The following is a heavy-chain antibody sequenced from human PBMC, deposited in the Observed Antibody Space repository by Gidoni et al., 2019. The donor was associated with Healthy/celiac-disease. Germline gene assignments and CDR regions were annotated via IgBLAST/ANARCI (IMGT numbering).Heavy chain of an antibody. D-gene: IGHD3-3*01. CDR2: ISGSGGST. V-gene: IGHV3-23*01. Sequence: EVQLLESGGGLVQPGGSLSPPCAASGSVFTSYAMSWVRQAPGKGLERVSAISGSGGSTYYADSVKGRFTISRDNSKNTLYLQMNSLRAEDTAVYYCAKFERGGIFGVVMNYWGQGTLVTVSS. CDR3: AKFERGGIFGVVMNY. CDR1: GSVFTSYA. J-gene: IGHJ4*02.